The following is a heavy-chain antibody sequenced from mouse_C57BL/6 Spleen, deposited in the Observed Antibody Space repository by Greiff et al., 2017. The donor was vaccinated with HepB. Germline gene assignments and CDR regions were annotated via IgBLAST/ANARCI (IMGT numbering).Heavy chain of an antibody. CDR3: ARPITTVVADYAMDY. CDR2: ISSGSSTI. J-gene: IGHJ4*01. Sequence: EVQLVESGGGLVKPGGSLKLSCAASGFTFSDYGMHWVRQAPEKGLEWVAYISSGSSTIYYADTVKGRFTISRDNAKSTLFLQMTSLRSEDTAMYYCARPITTVVADYAMDYWGQGTSVTVSS. V-gene: IGHV5-17*01. CDR1: GFTFSDYG. D-gene: IGHD1-1*01.